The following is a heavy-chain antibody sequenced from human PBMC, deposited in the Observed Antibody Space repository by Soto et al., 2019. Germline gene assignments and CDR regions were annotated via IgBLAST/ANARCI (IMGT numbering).Heavy chain of an antibody. Sequence: GESLKISCKGSGYSFATYWIGWVCQMPGKGLEWMGIIYPGDFDTGYSPSFQGQVTISVDKSISTAYLQWSSLKASDTAIYYCARTTWKLVDPYYFDYWGQGTLVTVSS. CDR1: GYSFATYW. CDR2: IYPGDFDT. V-gene: IGHV5-51*01. J-gene: IGHJ4*02. D-gene: IGHD6-13*01. CDR3: ARTTWKLVDPYYFDY.